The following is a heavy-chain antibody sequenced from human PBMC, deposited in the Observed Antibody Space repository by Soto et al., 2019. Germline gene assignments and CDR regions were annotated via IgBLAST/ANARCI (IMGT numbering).Heavy chain of an antibody. CDR2: IYWDEDK. CDR3: APIDPEIVTVGGHGGFNY. Sequence: QITLKESGPTLVRPPQTLTLTCTFSGFSLTSGVGVGWIRQPPGKALEWLALIYWDEDKRYSPSLKNKHTITKDTSTNHVVLTRTNVVPVDTATNFCAPIDPEIVTVGGHGGFNYWGQGTLVTVSP. V-gene: IGHV2-5*02. J-gene: IGHJ4*02. D-gene: IGHD3-16*01. CDR1: GFSLTSGVG.